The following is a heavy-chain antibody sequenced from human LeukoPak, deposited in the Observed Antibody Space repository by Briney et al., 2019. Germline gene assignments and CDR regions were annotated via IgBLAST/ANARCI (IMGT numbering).Heavy chain of an antibody. Sequence: GGSLRLSCAASGFTFDDYAMHWVRQAPGKGLEWVSGISGSGGTTFYTDSVKGRFTISIDNAKNTLYLQMNSLRAEDTAVYYCARARGNNYGFFDYWGQGILVTVSS. CDR2: ISGSGGTT. V-gene: IGHV3-9*01. CDR3: ARARGNNYGFFDY. D-gene: IGHD3/OR15-3a*01. J-gene: IGHJ4*02. CDR1: GFTFDDYA.